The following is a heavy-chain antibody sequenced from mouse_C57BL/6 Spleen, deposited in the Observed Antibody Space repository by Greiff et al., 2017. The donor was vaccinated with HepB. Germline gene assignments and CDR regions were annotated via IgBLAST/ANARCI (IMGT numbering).Heavy chain of an antibody. CDR1: GYTFTSYW. CDR2: INPSNGGT. V-gene: IGHV1-53*01. Sequence: QVQLQQPGTELVKPGASVKLSCKASGYTFTSYWMHWVKQRPGQGLEWIGNINPSNGGTNYNEKFKSKATLTVDKSSSTAYMQLSSLTSEDSAVYYCARGFNYYGSSYEGAMDYWGQGTSVTVSS. J-gene: IGHJ4*01. CDR3: ARGFNYYGSSYEGAMDY. D-gene: IGHD1-1*01.